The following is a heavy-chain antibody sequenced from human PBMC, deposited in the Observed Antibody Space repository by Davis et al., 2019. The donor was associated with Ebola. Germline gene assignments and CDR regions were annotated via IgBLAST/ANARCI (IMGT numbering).Heavy chain of an antibody. V-gene: IGHV3-7*01. Sequence: GESLKISCAASGFTFSSYWMSWVRQAPGKGLEWVANIKQDGSEKYYVDSVKGRFTISRDNAKNSLYLQMNSLRAEDTAVYYCARRSWSGYSSDYWGQGTLVTVSS. CDR1: GFTFSSYW. CDR3: ARRSWSGYSSDY. D-gene: IGHD3-3*01. J-gene: IGHJ4*02. CDR2: IKQDGSEK.